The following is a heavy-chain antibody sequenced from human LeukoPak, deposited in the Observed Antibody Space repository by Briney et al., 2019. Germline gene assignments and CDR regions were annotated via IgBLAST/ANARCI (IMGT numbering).Heavy chain of an antibody. Sequence: ASVKVSCKASGYTFTGYYMHWVQQAPGEGLEWVGRVDPEDGEGIYAAKFQGRVTMTADTSTDTAYMQLTSLTSEDTAVYFCATYSSSLPFDYWGQGTLVTVSS. CDR3: ATYSSSLPFDY. V-gene: IGHV1-69-2*01. CDR2: VDPEDGEG. J-gene: IGHJ4*02. D-gene: IGHD6-6*01. CDR1: GYTFTGYY.